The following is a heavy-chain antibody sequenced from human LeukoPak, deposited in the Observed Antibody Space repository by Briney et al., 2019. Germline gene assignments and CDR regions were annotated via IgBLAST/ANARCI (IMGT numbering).Heavy chain of an antibody. CDR1: GYAFTSYG. Sequence: ASVKVSCKASGYAFTSYGISWVRQAPGQGLEWMGWISAYNGNTNYAQKLQGRVTMTTDTSTSTAYMELRSLRSDDTAVYYCARDGGWFGENNWFDPWGQGTLVTVSS. D-gene: IGHD3-10*01. J-gene: IGHJ5*02. CDR2: ISAYNGNT. CDR3: ARDGGWFGENNWFDP. V-gene: IGHV1-18*01.